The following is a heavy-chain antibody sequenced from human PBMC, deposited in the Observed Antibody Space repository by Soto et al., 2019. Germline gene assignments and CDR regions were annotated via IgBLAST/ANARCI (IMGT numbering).Heavy chain of an antibody. CDR1: GYRFTSYY. Sequence: VKLSCKASGYRFTSYYSNWVRQATGQGLEWVGWMNPNSGNTDYAQNFQGRVTLTRNTSISTAYMELSSLRSEDTAMYYCALDYGGNSGWFDPWGQGTLVTVSS. CDR2: MNPNSGNT. CDR3: ALDYGGNSGWFDP. J-gene: IGHJ5*02. D-gene: IGHD4-17*01. V-gene: IGHV1-8*01.